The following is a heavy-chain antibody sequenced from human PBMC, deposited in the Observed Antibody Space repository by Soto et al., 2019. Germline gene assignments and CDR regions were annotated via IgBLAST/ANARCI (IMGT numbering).Heavy chain of an antibody. Sequence: ASVKVYCKVSGYTLTELSMHLVRQAPGKGLEWMGGFDFEDGKTIYAQKFQGRVTMTEDTSTDTAYMELSSLRSEDTAVYYCATSPTLQLEPIYYYGMDVWGQGTTVTVSS. D-gene: IGHD1-1*01. CDR3: ATSPTLQLEPIYYYGMDV. J-gene: IGHJ6*02. V-gene: IGHV1-24*01. CDR2: FDFEDGKT. CDR1: GYTLTELS.